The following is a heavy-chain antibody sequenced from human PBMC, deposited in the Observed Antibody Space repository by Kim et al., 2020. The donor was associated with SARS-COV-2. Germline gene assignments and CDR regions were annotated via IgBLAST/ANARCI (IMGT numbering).Heavy chain of an antibody. CDR3: TTGYCSSTSCYGDIYYGMDV. V-gene: IGHV3-15*01. D-gene: IGHD2-2*01. Sequence: GGSLRLSCAASGFTFSNAWMSWVRQAPGKGLEWVGRIKSKTDGGTSDYAAPVKGRFTISRDDSKNTLYLQMNSLKTEDTAVYYCTTGYCSSTSCYGDIYYGMDVWGQGTTVTVSS. J-gene: IGHJ6*02. CDR1: GFTFSNAW. CDR2: IKSKTDGGTS.